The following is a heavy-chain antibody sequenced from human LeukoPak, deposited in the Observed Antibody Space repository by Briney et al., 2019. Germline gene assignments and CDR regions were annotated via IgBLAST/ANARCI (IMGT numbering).Heavy chain of an antibody. J-gene: IGHJ5*02. V-gene: IGHV3-66*03. CDR2: IYTSGST. D-gene: IGHD3-10*01. CDR1: GFTFNSYW. CDR3: TRDRAGTQSWVEFDL. Sequence: GGSLRLSCAASGFTFNSYWMSWVRQAPGKGLEWVSLIYTSGSTFYADSVMGRFTISRDNSKNTLFLQMNSLRAEDSAVYYCTRDRAGTQSWVEFDLWGQGTLVTVSS.